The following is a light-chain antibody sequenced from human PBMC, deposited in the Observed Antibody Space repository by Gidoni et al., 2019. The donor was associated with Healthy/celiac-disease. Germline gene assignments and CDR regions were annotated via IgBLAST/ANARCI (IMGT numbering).Light chain of an antibody. Sequence: EIVLTQSPGTLSLSPGERATLSCRASQSVSSSYLAWYQQKPGQAPRLLIYGASSRATGIPDRFSGSGSGTDFTLTISRLEPEDFAVYYCQQYGSSPGFTFXPXTQVDIK. V-gene: IGKV3-20*01. CDR1: QSVSSSY. CDR2: GAS. CDR3: QQYGSSPGFT. J-gene: IGKJ3*01.